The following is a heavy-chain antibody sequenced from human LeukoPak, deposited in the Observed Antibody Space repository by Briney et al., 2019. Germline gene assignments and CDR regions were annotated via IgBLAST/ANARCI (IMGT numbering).Heavy chain of an antibody. CDR1: GFIFSTYG. J-gene: IGHJ4*02. V-gene: IGHV3-9*03. Sequence: GGSLRLSCAASGFIFSTYGMHWVRQAPGKGLEWVSGISWNSGSIGYADSVKGRFTISRDNAKNSLYLQMNSLRAEDMALYYCAKDTSALIAAAGKWGFDYWGQGTLVTVSS. CDR2: ISWNSGSI. CDR3: AKDTSALIAAAGKWGFDY. D-gene: IGHD6-13*01.